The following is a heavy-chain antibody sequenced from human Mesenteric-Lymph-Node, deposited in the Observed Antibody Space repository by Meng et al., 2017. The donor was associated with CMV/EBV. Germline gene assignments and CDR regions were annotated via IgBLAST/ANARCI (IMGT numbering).Heavy chain of an antibody. D-gene: IGHD3-3*01. CDR1: S. Sequence: SWSWSRKTTGKGLEWIGYISHTENTDYNPYLRSRVTISADNSKNQFSLKLNSVTAADTAMYYCARVKVDFWSGVPAGFPSAGFDPWGPGILVTVSS. J-gene: IGHJ5*02. CDR2: ISHTENT. CDR3: ARVKVDFWSGVPAGFPSAGFDP. V-gene: IGHV4-30-2*01.